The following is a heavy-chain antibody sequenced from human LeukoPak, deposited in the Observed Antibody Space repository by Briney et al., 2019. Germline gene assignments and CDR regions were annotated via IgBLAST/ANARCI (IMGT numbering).Heavy chain of an antibody. D-gene: IGHD5-24*01. J-gene: IGHJ4*02. V-gene: IGHV3-53*01. CDR2: IYSGGRP. CDR3: AKDNGWLHYCH. Sequence: GGSLRLSCAASGFTVSSNYMSWVRQAPGKGLEWVSVIYSGGRPSYADSVKGRFTISRDNSKNTVSLQMHSLRAEDTAAYYCAKDNGWLHYCHWGQGTLVTVSS. CDR1: GFTVSSNY.